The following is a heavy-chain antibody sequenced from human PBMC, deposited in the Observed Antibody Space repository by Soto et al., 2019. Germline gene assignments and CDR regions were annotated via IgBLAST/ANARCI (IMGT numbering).Heavy chain of an antibody. J-gene: IGHJ3*02. Sequence: GGSLRLSCAASGFAFRRYWMHWVRQASGKGLVWVSRINGDGSSTSYADSVKGRFTISRDNAKNTLYLQMNSLRAEDTAVYYCVSLVERSDIAFDIWGQGTMVTVSS. CDR1: GFAFRRYW. D-gene: IGHD6-6*01. CDR3: VSLVERSDIAFDI. V-gene: IGHV3-74*01. CDR2: INGDGSST.